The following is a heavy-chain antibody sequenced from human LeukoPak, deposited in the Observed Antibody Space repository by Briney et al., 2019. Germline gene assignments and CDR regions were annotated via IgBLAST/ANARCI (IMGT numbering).Heavy chain of an antibody. J-gene: IGHJ3*02. CDR1: GFSLSTSGVG. CDR3: AHPTLNYDTFDI. Sequence: SGPTLVNPTQTLTLTCTFSGFSLSTSGVGVGWIRQPPGKALEWLELIYWDDDKRYSPSLKSRLTITKDTSKNQVVLTMTNMDPVDTATYYFAHPTLNYDTFDIWGQGTMVTVSS. CDR2: IYWDDDK. V-gene: IGHV2-5*02. D-gene: IGHD1-7*01.